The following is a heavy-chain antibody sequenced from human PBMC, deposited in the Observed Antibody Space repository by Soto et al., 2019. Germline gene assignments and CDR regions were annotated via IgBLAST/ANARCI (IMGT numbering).Heavy chain of an antibody. D-gene: IGHD2-8*02. CDR1: GASITTYY. V-gene: IGHV4-59*12. CDR2: IYYSGST. Sequence: SETLSLTCTVSGASITTYYWSWIRQHPGKGLEWIGYIYYSGSTYYNPSLKSRVTISVDTSKNQFSLKLTSVTAADTAVYYCARDKITGLFDYWGQGTLVTVSS. J-gene: IGHJ4*02. CDR3: ARDKITGLFDY.